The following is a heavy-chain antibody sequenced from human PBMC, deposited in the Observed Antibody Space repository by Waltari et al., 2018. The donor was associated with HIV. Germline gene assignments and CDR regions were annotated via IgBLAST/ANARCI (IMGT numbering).Heavy chain of an antibody. Sequence: QVQLQESGPGLVKPSETLSLTCSVSGYSFSSGSHWGWLRQPPGKGLAWIGNIYQSGSPYYHPSLESRVTISVDTSKNQFSLKVSSMTAADTALYYCATIRAVAGSYYFDSWGQGILVTVSS. CDR3: ATIRAVAGSYYFDS. J-gene: IGHJ4*02. V-gene: IGHV4-38-2*02. D-gene: IGHD6-19*01. CDR2: IYQSGSP. CDR1: GYSFSSGSH.